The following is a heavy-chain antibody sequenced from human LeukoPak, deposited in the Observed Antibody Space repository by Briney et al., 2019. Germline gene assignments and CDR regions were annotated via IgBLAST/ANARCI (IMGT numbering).Heavy chain of an antibody. CDR1: GGSLSSYY. CDR3: ARLSSGDAFDI. CDR2: IYYSGST. J-gene: IGHJ3*02. D-gene: IGHD5/OR15-5a*01. V-gene: IGHV4-59*07. Sequence: SDTLSLTPTVSGGSLSSYYWSWIRQPPRRGVEWIGYIYYSGSTNYHPSLKSRVTISVDTSKNQFSLKLSSVTAADTAVYYCARLSSGDAFDIWGQGTMVTVSS.